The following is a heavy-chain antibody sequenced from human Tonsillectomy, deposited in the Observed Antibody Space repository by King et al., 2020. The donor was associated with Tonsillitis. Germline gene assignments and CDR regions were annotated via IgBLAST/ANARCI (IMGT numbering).Heavy chain of an antibody. CDR3: ARASFDYHGSGVRALDY. Sequence: VQLVESGGGVVQPGRSLRLSCVASGFTFSSYEMHWVRQAPGKRLEWVAVVSYSGVNENYADSVKGRFTISRDKSKNTLYLQMNSLRADDTAVYYCARASFDYHGSGVRALDYWGQGTLVTVSS. V-gene: IGHV3-30-3*01. CDR1: GFTFSSYE. CDR2: VSYSGVNE. D-gene: IGHD3-22*01. J-gene: IGHJ4*02.